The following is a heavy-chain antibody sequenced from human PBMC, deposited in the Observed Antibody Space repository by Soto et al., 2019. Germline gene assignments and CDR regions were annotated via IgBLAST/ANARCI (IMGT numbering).Heavy chain of an antibody. Sequence: QVQLVQSGAEVKKPGASVKVSCKASGYTFTSYGISWVRQAPGQGLEWMGWISAYNGNTNYAQKLQGRVTMTTDTSTSTAYMELRSLRSDDTAVYYCARDDFWSGYYTGDLSYYYYYGMDVWGHGTTVTVSS. J-gene: IGHJ6*02. D-gene: IGHD3-3*01. CDR1: GYTFTSYG. CDR2: ISAYNGNT. CDR3: ARDDFWSGYYTGDLSYYYYYGMDV. V-gene: IGHV1-18*01.